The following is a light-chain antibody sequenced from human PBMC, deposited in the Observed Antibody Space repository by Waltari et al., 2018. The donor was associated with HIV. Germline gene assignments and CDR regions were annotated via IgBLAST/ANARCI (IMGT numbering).Light chain of an antibody. CDR2: DAS. J-gene: IGKJ4*01. CDR3: QQYDNLPLT. Sequence: DVLMTQSPSSLSASVGDRATITCQASQDITNHLNWYQQKPGSAPKLLIYDASNWETGVPSRFSGSRSGTAFTFTVTSLQPEDIATYYCQQYDNLPLTFGGGTKVEI. CDR1: QDITNH. V-gene: IGKV1-33*01.